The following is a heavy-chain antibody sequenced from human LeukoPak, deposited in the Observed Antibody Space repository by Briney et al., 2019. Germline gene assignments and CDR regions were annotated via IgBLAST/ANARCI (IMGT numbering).Heavy chain of an antibody. CDR1: GFTFGSPW. V-gene: IGHV3-74*01. Sequence: GGSLRLSYAASGFTFGSPWMHWVRQAPGKGLVWVSRINSDGSATAYADSVKGRFTISRDYAENTLYLQMNSLRAEDTAVYYCARGTAGYHSSYFDYWGQGTLVTDSS. CDR3: ARGTAGYHSSYFDY. J-gene: IGHJ4*02. D-gene: IGHD3-16*02. CDR2: INSDGSAT.